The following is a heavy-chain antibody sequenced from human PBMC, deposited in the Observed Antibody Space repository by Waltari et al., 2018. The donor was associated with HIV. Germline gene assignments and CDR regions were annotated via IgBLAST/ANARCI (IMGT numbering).Heavy chain of an antibody. V-gene: IGHV6-1*02. J-gene: IGHJ4*02. CDR2: TYHRSKWLR. CDR3: ARDSNGLDY. Sequence: QCGRGPVMCPTTPLSTCAVPGDRVITDSAVWTWIRLSPAGRLEWQGRTYHRSKWLRLYAPSVRGRIRVDVDTSVNHFSLHLDSVTPDDTAVYYCARDSNGLDYWGQGTVVTVSS. CDR1: GDRVITDSAV. D-gene: IGHD4-4*01.